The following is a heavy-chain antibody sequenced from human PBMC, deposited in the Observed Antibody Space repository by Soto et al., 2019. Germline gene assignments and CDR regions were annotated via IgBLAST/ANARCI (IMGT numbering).Heavy chain of an antibody. Sequence: GGSLRLSCAASGFTFDDYAMHWVRQAPGKGLEWVSGISWNSGSIGYADSVKGRFTISRDNAKNSLYLQMNSLRAEDTALYYCAKGGYDFWSGYINWFDPWGQGTLVTVSS. D-gene: IGHD3-3*01. J-gene: IGHJ5*02. CDR2: ISWNSGSI. CDR1: GFTFDDYA. CDR3: AKGGYDFWSGYINWFDP. V-gene: IGHV3-9*01.